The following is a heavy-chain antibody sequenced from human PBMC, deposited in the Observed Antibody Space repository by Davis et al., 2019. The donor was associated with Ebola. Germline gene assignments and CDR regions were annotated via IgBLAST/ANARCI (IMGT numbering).Heavy chain of an antibody. J-gene: IGHJ6*02. Sequence: GGSLRLSCSASGFTFNAYSMSWVRQSPGKGPEWISSVSHDGASTYYADSVKGRFTISRDNSRNRLSLHMNSLRAEDTAVYYCASPSIAAAGTLYYYYGMDVWGQGTTVTVSS. D-gene: IGHD6-13*01. V-gene: IGHV3-23*01. CDR3: ASPSIAAAGTLYYYYGMDV. CDR2: VSHDGAST. CDR1: GFTFNAYS.